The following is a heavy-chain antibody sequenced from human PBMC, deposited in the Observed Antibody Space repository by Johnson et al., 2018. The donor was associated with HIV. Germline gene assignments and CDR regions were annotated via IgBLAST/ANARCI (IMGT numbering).Heavy chain of an antibody. Sequence: QVQLVESGGGLVKPGGSLRLSCAASGFTFSDYYMSWIRQAPGKGLEWVSYISSSGGSYYVDSVRGRFTISRDNAKNSLYLQMNSLRAEDTALYYCAKDSDSGSYSSFDIWGQGTMVTVSS. CDR3: AKDSDSGSYSSFDI. CDR1: GFTFSDYY. J-gene: IGHJ3*02. V-gene: IGHV3-11*01. D-gene: IGHD1-26*01. CDR2: ISSSGGS.